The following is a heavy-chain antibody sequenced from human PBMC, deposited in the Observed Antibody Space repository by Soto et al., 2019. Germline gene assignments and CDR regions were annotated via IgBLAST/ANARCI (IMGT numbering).Heavy chain of an antibody. CDR3: ARNVSSATPSWGELDYKWFDP. J-gene: IGHJ5*02. CDR1: GDSMFSSTHY. CDR2: VYYSGST. V-gene: IGHV4-39*07. D-gene: IGHD1-7*01. Sequence: PSETLSLTCTVSGDSMFSSTHYWAWIRQSPGKGLEWIGSVYYSGSTHYNPSLKSRISISVDTSKDQFSLKLTSVTAADTAVYYCARNVSSATPSWGELDYKWFDPWGQGTLVTVSS.